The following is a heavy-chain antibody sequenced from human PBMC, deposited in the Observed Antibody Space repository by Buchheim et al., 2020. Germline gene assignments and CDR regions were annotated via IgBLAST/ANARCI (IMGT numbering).Heavy chain of an antibody. V-gene: IGHV3-7*03. CDR2: IKQDGSEK. CDR3: ARVVSSGWYPPHYYYYYGMDV. Sequence: EVQLVESGGGLVQPGGSLRLSCAASGFTFSSYWMSWVRQAPGKGLEWVANIKQDGSEKYYVDSVKGRFTITRDNAKNSLYLQMNSLRAEDTAVYYSARVVSSGWYPPHYYYYYGMDVWGQGTT. D-gene: IGHD6-19*01. CDR1: GFTFSSYW. J-gene: IGHJ6*02.